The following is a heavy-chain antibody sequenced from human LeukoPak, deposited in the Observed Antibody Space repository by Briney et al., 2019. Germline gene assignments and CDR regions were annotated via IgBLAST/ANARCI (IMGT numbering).Heavy chain of an antibody. Sequence: ASVKVSCKASGGTFSSYAISWVRQAPGQGLEWMGIINPNGGSTTYAQKFHGRVTMTRDTSTSTVYMELSGLRSEDTAVYYCARDSIAVPGTDFDYWGQGTLVTVSS. D-gene: IGHD6-19*01. CDR1: GGTFSSYA. CDR2: INPNGGST. J-gene: IGHJ4*02. CDR3: ARDSIAVPGTDFDY. V-gene: IGHV1-46*01.